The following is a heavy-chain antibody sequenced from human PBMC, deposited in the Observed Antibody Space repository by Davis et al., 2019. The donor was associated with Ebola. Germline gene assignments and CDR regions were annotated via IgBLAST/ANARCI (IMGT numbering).Heavy chain of an antibody. Sequence: PGGSLRLSCAASGFTFSSYAMSWVRQAPGKGLEWIGEIIHSGSTNYNPSLKSRVTISVDTSKNQFSLKLSSVTAADTVVYYCARGLRHVVVAATSGYYFDYWGQGTLVTVSS. CDR1: GFTFSSYA. CDR3: ARGLRHVVVAATSGYYFDY. V-gene: IGHV4-34*01. J-gene: IGHJ4*02. D-gene: IGHD2-15*01. CDR2: IIHSGST.